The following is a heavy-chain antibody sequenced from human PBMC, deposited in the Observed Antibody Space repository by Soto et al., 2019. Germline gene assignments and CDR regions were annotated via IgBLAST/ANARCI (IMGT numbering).Heavy chain of an antibody. D-gene: IGHD3-10*01. V-gene: IGHV1-24*01. CDR1: GYTLTELS. CDR2: FDPEDGET. CDR3: ATDRRGGGGASRGATRRGTLVY. Sequence: GASVKVSCKVSGYTLTELSMHWVRQAPGKGLEWMGGFDPEDGETIYAQKFQGRVTMTEDTSTDTAYMELSSLRSEDTAVYYCATDRRGGGGASRGATRRGTLVYWGQGTLVTVSS. J-gene: IGHJ4*02.